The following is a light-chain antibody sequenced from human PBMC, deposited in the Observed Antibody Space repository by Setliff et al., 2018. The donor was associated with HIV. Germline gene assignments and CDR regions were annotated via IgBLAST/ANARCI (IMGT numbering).Light chain of an antibody. CDR3: QQYSSYPWT. Sequence: DIQMTQSPSTLSASVGDRVTITCRTSQTINNWLAWYQQKPGKAPKLLIYKASSLQSGVPSRFSGSGSGTEFTLTISSLQPDDFATYYCQQYSSYPWTFGQGTKVDIK. CDR1: QTINNW. CDR2: KAS. V-gene: IGKV1-5*03. J-gene: IGKJ1*01.